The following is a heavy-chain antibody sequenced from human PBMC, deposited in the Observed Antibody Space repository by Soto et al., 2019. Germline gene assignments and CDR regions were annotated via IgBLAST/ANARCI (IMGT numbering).Heavy chain of an antibody. CDR3: ASQEQQLTHEGWVDP. Sequence: QMQLVQSGAEVKKTGSSVKVSCKASGYTFTYRYLHWVRQAPGQALEWMGWITPFNGNTNYAQKFQDRVTITRDRSMSTAYMELGSLGSEDKAMYYWASQEQQLTHEGWVDPWGQGTLVTVSS. CDR1: GYTFTYRY. J-gene: IGHJ5*02. CDR2: ITPFNGNT. V-gene: IGHV1-45*02. D-gene: IGHD6-13*01.